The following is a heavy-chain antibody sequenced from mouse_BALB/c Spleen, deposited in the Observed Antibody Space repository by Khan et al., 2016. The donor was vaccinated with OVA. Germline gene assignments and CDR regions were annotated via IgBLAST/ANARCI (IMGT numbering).Heavy chain of an antibody. D-gene: IGHD1-1*01. Sequence: EVELVESGGGLVQPGGSRKLSCAASGFTFNNYGMHWVRQAPEKGLEWVAYISGDSNTIYYLDSVKGRFTISRDNPKNTLFLQMTSLMSEDTAMFYCATSYFYGYYFDYWGQGTTLTVS. CDR3: ATSYFYGYYFDY. J-gene: IGHJ2*01. CDR1: GFTFNNYG. V-gene: IGHV5-17*02. CDR2: ISGDSNTI.